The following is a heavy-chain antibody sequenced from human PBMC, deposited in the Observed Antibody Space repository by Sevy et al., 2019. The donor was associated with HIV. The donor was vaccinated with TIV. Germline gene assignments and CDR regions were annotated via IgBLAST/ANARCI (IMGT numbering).Heavy chain of an antibody. Sequence: GGSLRLSCAASGFTFSSYAMSWVRQAPGKGLEWVSAISGSGGSTYYADSVKGRFTISRDNSKNTLYLQMNSLRAEDMAVYYCAKDSPDSGSYYSMSYYYYYYGMDVWGQETTVTVSS. J-gene: IGHJ6*02. CDR3: AKDSPDSGSYYSMSYYYYYYGMDV. V-gene: IGHV3-23*01. CDR2: ISGSGGST. D-gene: IGHD3-10*01. CDR1: GFTFSSYA.